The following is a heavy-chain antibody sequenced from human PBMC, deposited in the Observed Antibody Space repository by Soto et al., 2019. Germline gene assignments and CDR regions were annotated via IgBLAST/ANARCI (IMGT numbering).Heavy chain of an antibody. Sequence: QVQLQESGPGLVKPSQTLSLTCTFSGGSISSGDYYWSWIRQPPGKGLEWIGYINYSGSTYYNPSLKSRVTIAVDTSKNQFSLKLSSVTAADTAVYYCAASSDYVWGSYRSIDYWGQGTLVTVSS. CDR1: GGSISSGDYY. CDR3: AASSDYVWGSYRSIDY. J-gene: IGHJ4*02. D-gene: IGHD3-16*02. V-gene: IGHV4-30-4*01. CDR2: INYSGST.